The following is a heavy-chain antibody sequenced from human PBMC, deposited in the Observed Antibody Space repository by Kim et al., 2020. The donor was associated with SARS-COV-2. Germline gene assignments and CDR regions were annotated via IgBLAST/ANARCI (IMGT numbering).Heavy chain of an antibody. Sequence: SETLSLTCTVSGGSISSYYWSWIRQPPGKGLEWIGYIYYSGSTNYNPSLKSRVTISVDTSKNQFSLKLSSVTAADTAVYYCAREGDSSGYDTVGSLGFDYWGQGTLVTVSS. D-gene: IGHD3-22*01. CDR1: GGSISSYY. V-gene: IGHV4-59*13. J-gene: IGHJ4*02. CDR3: AREGDSSGYDTVGSLGFDY. CDR2: IYYSGST.